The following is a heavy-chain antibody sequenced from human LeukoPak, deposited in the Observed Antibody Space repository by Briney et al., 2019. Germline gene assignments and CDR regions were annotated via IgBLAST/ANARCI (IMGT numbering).Heavy chain of an antibody. CDR1: GFTFSSYA. J-gene: IGHJ3*02. V-gene: IGHV3-23*01. CDR3: ARASYSGYDDDAFDI. D-gene: IGHD5-12*01. CDR2: ISGSGGST. Sequence: PGGSLRLSCAASGFTFSSYAMSWVRQAPGKGLEWVSDISGSGGSTYYADSVKGRFTISRDNAKNSLYLQMNSLRAEDTAVYYCARASYSGYDDDAFDIWGQGTMVTVSS.